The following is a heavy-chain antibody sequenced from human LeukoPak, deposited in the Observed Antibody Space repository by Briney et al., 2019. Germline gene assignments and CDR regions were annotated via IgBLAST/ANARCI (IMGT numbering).Heavy chain of an antibody. CDR2: IRYDGSNK. CDR1: GFTFSSFS. D-gene: IGHD2-15*01. J-gene: IGHJ6*03. Sequence: PGGSLRLSCAASGFTFSSFSMNWVRQAPGKGLEWVAFIRYDGSNKYYADSVKGRFTISRDNSKNTLYLQMNSLRAEDTAVYYCAKDTVVVVVAATPYYYYYMDVWGKGTTVTVSS. V-gene: IGHV3-30*02. CDR3: AKDTVVVVVAATPYYYYYMDV.